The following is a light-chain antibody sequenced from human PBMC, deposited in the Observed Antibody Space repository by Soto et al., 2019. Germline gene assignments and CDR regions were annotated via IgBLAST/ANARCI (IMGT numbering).Light chain of an antibody. CDR3: QQYGRSPWT. CDR2: GAS. CDR1: QSINNDY. V-gene: IGKV3-20*01. J-gene: IGKJ1*01. Sequence: IVLTQSPATLSLSPGDRATLSCRASQSINNDYLAWYHQKPDQAPSLLIYGASSWATDIPDRFSASGSGTDFTLTISSLEPEDFAVYHCQQYGRSPWTFGQGTKVEIK.